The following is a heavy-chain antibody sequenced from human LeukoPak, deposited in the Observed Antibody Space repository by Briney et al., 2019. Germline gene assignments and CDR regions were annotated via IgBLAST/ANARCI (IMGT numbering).Heavy chain of an antibody. D-gene: IGHD3-22*01. CDR2: ISGSGGST. J-gene: IGHJ3*02. CDR1: GFTFSSYA. CDR3: AKGRGYDSSGRVAFDI. Sequence: GGSLRLSCAASGFTFSSYAMSWVRQAPGKGLEWVSAISGSGGSTYYADSVKGRFTISRDNSKNTLYLQMNSLRAEDTAVYYCAKGRGYDSSGRVAFDIWGQGTMVTVSS. V-gene: IGHV3-23*01.